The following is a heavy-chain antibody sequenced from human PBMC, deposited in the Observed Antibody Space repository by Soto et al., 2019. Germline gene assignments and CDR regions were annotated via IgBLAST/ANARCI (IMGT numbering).Heavy chain of an antibody. V-gene: IGHV4-30-2*01. CDR2: IYHSGST. CDR3: ARGFSGRLDY. Sequence: SETLSLTCAVSGGSISSGGYSWSWIRQPPGKGLEWIGYIYHSGSTYYNPSLKSRVTISVDRSKNQFSLKLSSVTAADTAVYYCARGFSGRLDYWGQGTLVTVYS. D-gene: IGHD3-10*01. CDR1: GGSISSGGYS. J-gene: IGHJ4*02.